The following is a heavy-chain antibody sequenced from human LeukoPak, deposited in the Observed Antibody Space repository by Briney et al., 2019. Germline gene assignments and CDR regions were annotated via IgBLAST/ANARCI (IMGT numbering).Heavy chain of an antibody. CDR1: GGSISSYY. J-gene: IGHJ5*02. D-gene: IGHD4-17*01. V-gene: IGHV4-4*07. CDR2: IYTSGST. CDR3: ARDLVDYGDYDRWFDP. Sequence: PSDTLSLTCTVSGGSISSYYWSWIRQPAGKGLEWLGRIYTSGSTNYNTSLKSRVTMSVDTSKNQFSLKLSSVTAADTAVYYCARDLVDYGDYDRWFDPWGQGTLVSVSS.